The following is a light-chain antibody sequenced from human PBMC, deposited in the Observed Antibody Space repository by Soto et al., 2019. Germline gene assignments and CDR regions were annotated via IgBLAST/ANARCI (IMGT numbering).Light chain of an antibody. V-gene: IGLV1-40*01. CDR2: GDS. Sequence: QSVLTQPPSVSGAPGQRVTISYTGSSSNIGAGYDVNWYQQLPETAPKLLIFGDSNRPSGVPDRFSGSKSGTSASLVITGLQADDEADYYCQSNDNGLSGSDVFGTGTKVTVL. J-gene: IGLJ1*01. CDR3: QSNDNGLSGSDV. CDR1: SSNIGAGYD.